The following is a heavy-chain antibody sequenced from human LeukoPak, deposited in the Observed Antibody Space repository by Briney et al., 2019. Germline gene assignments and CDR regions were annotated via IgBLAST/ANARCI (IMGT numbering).Heavy chain of an antibody. J-gene: IGHJ4*02. CDR2: IYYSGST. CDR3: ARGDPIVVVPAAAEGYFDY. D-gene: IGHD2-2*01. CDR1: GGSISSSSYY. V-gene: IGHV4-39*07. Sequence: PSETLSLTCTVSGGSISSSSYYWGWIRQPPGKGPEWIGSIYYSGSTYYNPSLKSRVTISVDTSKNQFSLKLSSVTAADTAVYYCARGDPIVVVPAAAEGYFDYWGQGTLVTVSS.